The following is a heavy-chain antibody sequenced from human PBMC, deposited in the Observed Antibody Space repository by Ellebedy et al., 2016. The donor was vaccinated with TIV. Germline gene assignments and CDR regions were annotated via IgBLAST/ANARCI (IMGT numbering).Heavy chain of an antibody. J-gene: IGHJ5*02. Sequence: SETLSLTCSVSGGSISSSSHYWGWIRQPPGKGLEWTGSIYYTGSTYYNPSLKRRVTISVDTSKNQFSLNLNSLTAADTAVYYCARQGPSITMVRGVNWFDPWGQGTLVTVSS. CDR2: IYYTGST. CDR3: ARQGPSITMVRGVNWFDP. CDR1: GGSISSSSHY. D-gene: IGHD3-10*01. V-gene: IGHV4-39*01.